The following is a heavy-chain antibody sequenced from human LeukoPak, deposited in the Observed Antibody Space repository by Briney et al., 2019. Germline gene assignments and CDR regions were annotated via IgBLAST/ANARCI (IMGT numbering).Heavy chain of an antibody. CDR2: ISSSSSYI. V-gene: IGHV3-21*01. D-gene: IGHD4-17*01. CDR3: ARFGNTVTLDY. CDR1: GFTFSSYG. Sequence: PGGSLRLSCAASGFTFSSYGMHWVRQAPGKGLEWVSSISSSSSYIYYADSVKGRFTISRDNAKNSLYLQMNSLRAEDTAVYYCARFGNTVTLDYWGQGTLVTVSS. J-gene: IGHJ4*02.